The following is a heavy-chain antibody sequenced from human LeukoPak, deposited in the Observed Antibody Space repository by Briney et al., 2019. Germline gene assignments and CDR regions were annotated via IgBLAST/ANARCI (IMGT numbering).Heavy chain of an antibody. CDR2: IYYSGST. J-gene: IGHJ3*02. Sequence: SQTLSLTCTVSGGSISSGDYYWSWIRQPPGKGLEWIGYIYYSGSTYYNPSLKSRVTISVDTSKNQFSLKLSSMTAADTAVYYCARVPQFPSFIVVVPAANAFDIWGQGTMVTVSS. V-gene: IGHV4-30-4*08. CDR1: GGSISSGDYY. CDR3: ARVPQFPSFIVVVPAANAFDI. D-gene: IGHD2-2*01.